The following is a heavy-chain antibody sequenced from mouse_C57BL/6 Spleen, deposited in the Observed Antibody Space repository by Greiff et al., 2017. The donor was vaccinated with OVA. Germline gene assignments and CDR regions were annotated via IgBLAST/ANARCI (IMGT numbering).Heavy chain of an antibody. D-gene: IGHD2-4*01. CDR2: INPNNGGT. J-gene: IGHJ2*01. V-gene: IGHV1-26*01. CDR3: AIYDYDRACDY. CDR1: GYTFTDYY. Sequence: VQLQQPGPELVKPGASVKISCKASGYTFTDYYMNWVKQSHGKSLEWIGDINPNNGGTSYNQKFKGKATLTVDKSSSTAYMELRSLTSEVSTVYYCAIYDYDRACDYWGQGTTLTVSS.